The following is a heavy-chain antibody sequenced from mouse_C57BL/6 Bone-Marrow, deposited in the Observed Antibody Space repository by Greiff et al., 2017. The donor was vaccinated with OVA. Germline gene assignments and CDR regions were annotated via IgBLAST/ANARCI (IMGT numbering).Heavy chain of an antibody. CDR2: IYPGDGDT. Sequence: QVQLQQSGPELVKPGASVKISCKASGYAFSSSWMNWVKQRPGEGLEWIGRIYPGDGDTNYNGKFKGKATLTADKSSSTAYMQLSSLTSEDSAVYFCAGYSNYNYFDYWGQGTTLTVSS. V-gene: IGHV1-82*01. CDR1: GYAFSSSW. J-gene: IGHJ2*01. CDR3: AGYSNYNYFDY. D-gene: IGHD2-5*01.